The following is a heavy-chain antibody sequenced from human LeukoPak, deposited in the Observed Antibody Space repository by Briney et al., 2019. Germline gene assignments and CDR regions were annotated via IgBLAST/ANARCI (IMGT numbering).Heavy chain of an antibody. J-gene: IGHJ6*03. CDR1: GFTFSSYA. V-gene: IGHV3-23*01. D-gene: IGHD2-2*01. CDR2: ISGSGGST. CDR3: AKGSSTSSAFYYYYMDV. Sequence: QSGGSLRLSCAASGFTFSSYAMSWVRQAPGKGLEWVSAISGSGGSTYYADSVKGRFTISRDNSKNTLYLQMNSLRAEDTAVYYCAKGSSTSSAFYYYYMDVWGKGTTVTVPS.